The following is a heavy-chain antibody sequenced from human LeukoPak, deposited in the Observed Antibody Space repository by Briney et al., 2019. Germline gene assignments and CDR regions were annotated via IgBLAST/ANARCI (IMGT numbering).Heavy chain of an antibody. V-gene: IGHV3-53*01. CDR2: IYSGGST. Sequence: GGSLRLSCAASGFTVSSNYMSWVRQAPGKGLEWVSVIYSGGSTYYADSVKGRFTISRDNSKNTLYLQMNSLRAEDTAVYYCAKGLVVVVPANWFDPWGQGTLVTVSS. CDR3: AKGLVVVVPANWFDP. CDR1: GFTVSSNY. D-gene: IGHD2-2*01. J-gene: IGHJ5*02.